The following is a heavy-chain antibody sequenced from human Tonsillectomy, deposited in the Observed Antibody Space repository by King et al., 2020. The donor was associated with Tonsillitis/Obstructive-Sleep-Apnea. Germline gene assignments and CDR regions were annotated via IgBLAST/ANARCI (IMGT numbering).Heavy chain of an antibody. D-gene: IGHD3-3*01. J-gene: IGHJ4*02. V-gene: IGHV3-9*01. Sequence: VQLVESGGGLVQPGRSLRLSCAASGFTFDDYAMHWVRQAPGKGLEWVSGISWNSGSIGYADSVKGRFTISRDNAKNSLYLQMNSLRAEDTALYYCAKGRDFWSGYCAPDYWGQGTLVTVSS. CDR2: ISWNSGSI. CDR3: AKGRDFWSGYCAPDY. CDR1: GFTFDDYA.